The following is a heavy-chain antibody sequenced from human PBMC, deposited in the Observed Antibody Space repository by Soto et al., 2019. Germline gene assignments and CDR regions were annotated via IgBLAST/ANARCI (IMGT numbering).Heavy chain of an antibody. J-gene: IGHJ2*01. CDR1: GGTFSSYS. D-gene: IGHD3-16*01. Sequence: QVQLVQSGAEVKKPGSSVKVSCKASGGTFSSYSINWVRQAPGQGLEWMGGIIPIFGTANCAQKFQGRVTLTADESTSTAHMELSSLRNEDTAVYYCARPFQSWPGGWYFDLWGRGTLVTVSS. CDR2: IIPIFGTA. V-gene: IGHV1-69*01. CDR3: ARPFQSWPGGWYFDL.